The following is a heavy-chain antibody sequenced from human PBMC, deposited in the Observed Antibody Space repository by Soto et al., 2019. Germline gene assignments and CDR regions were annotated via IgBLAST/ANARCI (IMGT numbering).Heavy chain of an antibody. J-gene: IGHJ6*02. D-gene: IGHD6-13*01. CDR3: PPLPRAATGKPFPDYYYYGVDV. V-gene: IGHV3-23*01. CDR1: VFSFSNYA. CDR2: ISDIGGST. Sequence: GSLRLSCAASVFSFSNYAMSWVRQAPGKGPEWVSGISDIGGSTYYADSVKGRFAISRDNSKNMLFLQMDSLRAEDTAVYYCPPLPRAATGKPFPDYYYYGVDVWGQGTTVTVSS.